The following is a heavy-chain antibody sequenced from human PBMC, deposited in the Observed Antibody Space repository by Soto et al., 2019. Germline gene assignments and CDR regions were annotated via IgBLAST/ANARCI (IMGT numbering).Heavy chain of an antibody. J-gene: IGHJ4*02. CDR3: AHRVLRTVFGLVTTTAIYFDF. V-gene: IGHV2-5*02. CDR2: IYWDDDK. CDR1: GFSLTTSGVG. Sequence: QITLNESGPTVVRTTETLTLTCRFSGFSLTTSGVGVGWIRQSPGKAPEWLALIYWDDDKRYSASLKSRLTITKDTSKNQVVLIVSDLDPTDTATYYCAHRVLRTVFGLVTTTAIYFDFWGQGTPVAVSS. D-gene: IGHD3-3*01.